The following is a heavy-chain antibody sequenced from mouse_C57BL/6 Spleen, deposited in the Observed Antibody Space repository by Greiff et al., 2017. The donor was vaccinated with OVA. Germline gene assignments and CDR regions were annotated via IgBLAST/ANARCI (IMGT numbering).Heavy chain of an antibody. V-gene: IGHV1-22*01. J-gene: IGHJ2*01. CDR2: INPNNDGT. CDR3: ARETDYDYSYYFDY. D-gene: IGHD2-4*01. CDR1: GYTFTDYN. Sequence: EVQLQQSGPELVKPGASVKMSCKASGYTFTDYNMHWVKQSHGKSLEWIGYINPNNDGTSYNQKFKGKATLTVNKSSSTAYMELHSLTSEDSAVYYCARETDYDYSYYFDYWGQGTTLTVSS.